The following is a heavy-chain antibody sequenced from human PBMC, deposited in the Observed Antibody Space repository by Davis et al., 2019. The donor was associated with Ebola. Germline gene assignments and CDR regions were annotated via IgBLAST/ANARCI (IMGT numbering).Heavy chain of an antibody. J-gene: IGHJ4*02. CDR1: GFTFSSYA. Sequence: GGSLRLSCAASGFTFSSYAMSWVRQAPGKGLEWVSTISGSGAHTYYADSVRGRFTISRDNAKNSLFLQMNNLRDEDTAIYYCARDITVGAFSLDHWGQGILVTVSS. CDR2: ISGSGAHT. CDR3: ARDITVGAFSLDH. V-gene: IGHV3-23*01. D-gene: IGHD1-26*01.